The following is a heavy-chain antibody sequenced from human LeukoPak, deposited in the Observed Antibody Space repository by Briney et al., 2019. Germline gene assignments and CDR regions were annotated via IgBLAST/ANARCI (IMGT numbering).Heavy chain of an antibody. CDR1: GFTFSSYS. J-gene: IGHJ4*02. CDR3: ARGGGGWSLEPIDY. CDR2: ISSSSSYI. Sequence: GGSLRLSCAASGFTFSSYSMNWVRQAPGRGLEWVSSISSSSSYIYYADSVKGRFTISRDNAKNSLYLQMNSLRAEDTAVYYCARGGGGWSLEPIDYWGQGTLVTVSS. V-gene: IGHV3-21*01. D-gene: IGHD2-15*01.